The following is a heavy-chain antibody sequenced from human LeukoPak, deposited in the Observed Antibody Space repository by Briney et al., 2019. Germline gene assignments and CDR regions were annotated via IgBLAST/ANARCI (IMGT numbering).Heavy chain of an antibody. CDR2: LFAGGSS. J-gene: IGHJ6*02. D-gene: IGHD3-10*01. Sequence: GGSLRLSCAPLGFLGSSNYMTWVRQSPGKGLEWVSTLFAGGSSFYADSVRGRFTISRDNSRNTLYLQMNSLRAEDTAVYYCARDQPANYYGSGHVYYGVDVWGQGTTVTVSS. CDR1: GFLGSSNY. CDR3: ARDQPANYYGSGHVYYGVDV. V-gene: IGHV3-66*01.